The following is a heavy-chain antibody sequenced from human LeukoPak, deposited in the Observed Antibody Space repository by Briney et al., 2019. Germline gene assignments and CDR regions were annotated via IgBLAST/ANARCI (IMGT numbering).Heavy chain of an antibody. V-gene: IGHV3-53*04. CDR3: ARVGYDILTGTVDNFDY. CDR2: IYSGGST. CDR1: GFTVSSNY. J-gene: IGHJ4*02. Sequence: GGPLRLSCAASGFTVSSNYMSWVRQAPGKGLEWVSVIYSGGSTYYADSVKGRFTISRHNSKNTLYLQMNSLRAEDTAVYYCARVGYDILTGTVDNFDYWGQGTLVTVSS. D-gene: IGHD3-9*01.